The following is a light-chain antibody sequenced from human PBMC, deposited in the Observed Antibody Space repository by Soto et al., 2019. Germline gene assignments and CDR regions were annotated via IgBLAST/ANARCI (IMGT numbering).Light chain of an antibody. Sequence: EIVLTQSPATLSLSPGERATLSCRASQSLSSSLAWYQQKPGQAPRLLIYDASSRATGIPARFSGSGSGTDFTLTISSLEREDFAVYYCQQRRNWPYTFGQGTRLEIK. CDR2: DAS. J-gene: IGKJ2*01. CDR3: QQRRNWPYT. CDR1: QSLSSS. V-gene: IGKV3-11*01.